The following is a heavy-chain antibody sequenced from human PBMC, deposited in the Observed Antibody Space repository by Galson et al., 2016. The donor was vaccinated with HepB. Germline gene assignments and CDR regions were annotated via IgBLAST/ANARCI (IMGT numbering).Heavy chain of an antibody. V-gene: IGHV3-74*01. CDR1: GFTFIRYW. Sequence: SLRLSCAGSGFTFIRYWMHWVRQVPGKGLVWVSRVNSDGSTTTYADSVKGRFTISRDNIRNTLYLQMNNLRSEDTAVYHCARAYGESKGLDCYGMDVWGQGTTVTVSS. D-gene: IGHD4-17*01. J-gene: IGHJ6*02. CDR3: ARAYGESKGLDCYGMDV. CDR2: VNSDGSTT.